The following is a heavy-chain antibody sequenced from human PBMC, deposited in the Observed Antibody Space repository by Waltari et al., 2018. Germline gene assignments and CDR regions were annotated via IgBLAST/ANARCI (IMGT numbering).Heavy chain of an antibody. V-gene: IGHV3-15*01. CDR2: IKSKTSGGAP. CDR1: GCNLNYAW. J-gene: IGHJ4*02. CDR3: VADASEVGRGEFDY. Sequence: EVQLVESGGGLVRPGGSHRVACVVAGCNLNYAWMSWFRQAPGKGLEWVGFIKSKTSGGAPDYAAPVKGRFTISRDDSQNMVDLQMNSLKSEDTGIYYCVADASEVGRGEFDYWGQGILVTVSS. D-gene: IGHD3-10*01.